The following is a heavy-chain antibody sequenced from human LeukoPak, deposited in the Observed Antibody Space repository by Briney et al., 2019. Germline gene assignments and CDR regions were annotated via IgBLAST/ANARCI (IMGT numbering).Heavy chain of an antibody. CDR1: GYTFTSYY. D-gene: IGHD5-18*01. Sequence: ASVKVSCKASGYTFTSYYTHWVRQAPGQGLEWMGIINPSGGSTSYAQKSQGRLTMTRDTSTSTVYMELSSLRSEDTAVYYCARDRYSYGQYYFDYWGQGTLVTVSS. CDR3: ARDRYSYGQYYFDY. V-gene: IGHV1-46*01. J-gene: IGHJ4*02. CDR2: INPSGGST.